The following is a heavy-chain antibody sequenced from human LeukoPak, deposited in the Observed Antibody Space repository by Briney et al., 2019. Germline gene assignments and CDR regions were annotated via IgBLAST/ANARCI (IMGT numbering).Heavy chain of an antibody. CDR3: ARDLGYCSSTSCYTFGDY. CDR1: GGTFSSYA. D-gene: IGHD2-2*02. Sequence: ASVKVSCKASGGTFSSYAISWVRQAPGQGLEWMGWISAYNGNTNYALKLQGRVTMTTDTSTSTAYMELRSLRSDDTAVYYCARDLGYCSSTSCYTFGDYWGQGTLVTVSS. CDR2: ISAYNGNT. V-gene: IGHV1-18*01. J-gene: IGHJ4*02.